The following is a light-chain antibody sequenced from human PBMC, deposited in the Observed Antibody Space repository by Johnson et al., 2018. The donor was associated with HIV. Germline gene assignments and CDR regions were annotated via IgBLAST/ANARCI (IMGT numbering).Light chain of an antibody. CDR2: DDN. CDR3: GTWDPSLRAGCYV. CDR1: SSNIGNNY. J-gene: IGLJ1*01. V-gene: IGLV1-51*01. Sequence: QSVLTQPPSVSAAPGQKVTISCSGSSSNIGNNYVSWYQQLPGTAPKLLIYDDNKRPSGIPDRFSGSKSGTSATLGITGLQTGVEADYYCGTWDPSLRAGCYVFGTGTKVTVL.